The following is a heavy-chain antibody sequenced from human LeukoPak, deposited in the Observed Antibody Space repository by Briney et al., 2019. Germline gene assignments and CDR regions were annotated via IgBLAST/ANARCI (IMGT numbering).Heavy chain of an antibody. J-gene: IGHJ4*02. D-gene: IGHD6-19*01. CDR1: GFSTTNGIYC. V-gene: IGHV4-39*01. CDR2: GHNVGIT. Sequence: PSKTLSLTCTVSGFSTTNGIYCWAWNRQPPGKGLEWIMSGHNVGITYYNLCLRRRFTMSIDTSKNQFSLRLNSVTAAEPAVYYCARHAEYNSGLHFYLDHWGQGILVTVSS. CDR3: ARHAEYNSGLHFYLDH.